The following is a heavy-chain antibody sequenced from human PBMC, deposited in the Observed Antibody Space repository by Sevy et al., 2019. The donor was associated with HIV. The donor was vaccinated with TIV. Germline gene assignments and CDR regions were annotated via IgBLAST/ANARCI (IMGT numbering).Heavy chain of an antibody. V-gene: IGHV3-7*01. J-gene: IGHJ4*02. D-gene: IGHD3-22*01. CDR2: IMQDGSEK. Sequence: GGSLRLSCAASGFTFSSYWMSWVRQAPGKGLEWVANIMQDGSEKYYVDSVKGRFTITRDNAKNSLYLQMNSLRAEDTAVYYCARDEVQYYYDSSGYPDYWGQGTLVTVSS. CDR1: GFTFSSYW. CDR3: ARDEVQYYYDSSGYPDY.